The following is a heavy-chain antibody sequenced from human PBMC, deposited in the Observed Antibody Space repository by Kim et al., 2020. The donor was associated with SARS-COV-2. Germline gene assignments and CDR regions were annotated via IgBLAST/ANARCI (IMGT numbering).Heavy chain of an antibody. Sequence: GGSLRLSCVASGFTFSSYSMNWVRQAPGRGLEWVSSISSSSSMTYYADSVEGRFTISRDSAKNSLYLQMDSLRVEDTAVYYCARGPPVLRYFVADYWGQGTLVTVSS. CDR2: ISSSSSMT. J-gene: IGHJ4*02. V-gene: IGHV3-21*01. CDR1: GFTFSSYS. CDR3: ARGPPVLRYFVADY. D-gene: IGHD3-9*01.